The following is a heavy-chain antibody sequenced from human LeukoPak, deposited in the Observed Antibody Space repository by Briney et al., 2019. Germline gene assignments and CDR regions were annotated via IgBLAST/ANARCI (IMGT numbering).Heavy chain of an antibody. CDR2: IHHSGST. CDR3: ARRLANTSGHRDAFDI. D-gene: IGHD6-19*01. CDR1: GYSISSGYY. Sequence: SETLSLTCIVSGYSISSGYYWGWIRQPPGKGLEWIGNIHHSGSTYYNPSLKSRVTISVDTSKNQLSLKLSSVTAADTAVYYCARRLANTSGHRDAFDIWGQGTMVTVSS. J-gene: IGHJ3*02. V-gene: IGHV4-38-2*02.